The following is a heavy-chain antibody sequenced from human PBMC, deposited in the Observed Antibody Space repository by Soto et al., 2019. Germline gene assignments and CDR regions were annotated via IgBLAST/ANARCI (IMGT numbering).Heavy chain of an antibody. Sequence: QITLKESGPTLVKPTQTLTLTCTFSGFSLSTSGVGVGWIRQPPGKALDWLALIYWDDDKRYSPSLKSRLTIPKDTSKNQVVLTMTNMDPVDTATYYCAHRPSFGELDYFDYWGQGTLVTVSS. CDR3: AHRPSFGELDYFDY. J-gene: IGHJ4*02. CDR2: IYWDDDK. CDR1: GFSLSTSGVG. D-gene: IGHD3-10*01. V-gene: IGHV2-5*02.